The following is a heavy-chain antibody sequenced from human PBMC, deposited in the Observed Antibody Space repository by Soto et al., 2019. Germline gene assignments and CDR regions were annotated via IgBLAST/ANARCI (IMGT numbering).Heavy chain of an antibody. D-gene: IGHD5-12*01. Sequence: ASVKVSCKASGGTFSSYAISWVRQAPGQGLEWMGGIIPIFGTANYAQKFQGRVTITADESTSTAYMELSSLRSEDTAVYYCARAGDRDGYDYYYYGMDVWGQGTTVTVSS. V-gene: IGHV1-69*13. CDR1: GGTFSSYA. J-gene: IGHJ6*02. CDR2: IIPIFGTA. CDR3: ARAGDRDGYDYYYYGMDV.